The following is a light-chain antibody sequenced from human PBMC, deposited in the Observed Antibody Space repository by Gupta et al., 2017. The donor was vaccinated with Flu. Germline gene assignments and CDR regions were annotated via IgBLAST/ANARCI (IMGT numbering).Light chain of an antibody. CDR2: RNT. CDR3: EAWDDSLSVV. V-gene: IGLV1-47*01. Sequence: QSVLTQPPSASGTPGQRVTISCSGSSSNIGSNYVYWYQQLPGKAPKLLIYRNTKRPSGVPDRFSGSESGNSAALAIRGLRSEDEADYYCEAWDDSLSVVFGGGTKLTVL. CDR1: SSNIGSNY. J-gene: IGLJ2*01.